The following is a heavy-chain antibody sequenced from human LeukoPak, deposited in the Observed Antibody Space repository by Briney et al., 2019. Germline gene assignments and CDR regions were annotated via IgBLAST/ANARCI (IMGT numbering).Heavy chain of an antibody. Sequence: PSETLSLTCSVSGYSISSGYYWGWSRQPPGKGLEWIGSMYHSGSTYYNPSLKSRVTISVDTSKNQFSLKLSSVTAADTAVYYCARARRIRFPVTNWFDPWGQGTLVTVSS. CDR1: GYSISSGYY. J-gene: IGHJ5*02. CDR3: ARARRIRFPVTNWFDP. CDR2: MYHSGST. V-gene: IGHV4-38-2*02. D-gene: IGHD3-3*01.